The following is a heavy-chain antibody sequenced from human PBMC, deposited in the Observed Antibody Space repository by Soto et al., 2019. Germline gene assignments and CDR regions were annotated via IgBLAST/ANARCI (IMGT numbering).Heavy chain of an antibody. Sequence: SETLSLTCTVSGGSISSYYWSWIRQPPGKGLEWIGYIYYSGSTNYNPSLKSRVTISVDTPKNQFSLKLSSVTAADTAVYYCARSTGVTHPFDPWGQGTLVTVSS. J-gene: IGHJ5*02. CDR3: ARSTGVTHPFDP. CDR2: IYYSGST. CDR1: GGSISSYY. D-gene: IGHD3-10*01. V-gene: IGHV4-59*01.